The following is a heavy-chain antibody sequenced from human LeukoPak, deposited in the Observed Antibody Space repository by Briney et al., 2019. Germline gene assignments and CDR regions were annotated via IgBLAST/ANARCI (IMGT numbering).Heavy chain of an antibody. CDR2: IWYDGSNE. CDR3: ARDRGTTSSSGWYFDP. D-gene: IGHD2-2*01. CDR1: GFTFCSSG. V-gene: IGHV3-33*01. J-gene: IGHJ2*01. Sequence: PGGSLRLSCAASGFTFCSSGLHWVRQAPGKGLEWVTIIWYDGSNEYYADSVKGRFSISRDNSKNTLYLQMNSLRAEDTAVYYCARDRGTTSSSGWYFDPCGRGNLVTVSS.